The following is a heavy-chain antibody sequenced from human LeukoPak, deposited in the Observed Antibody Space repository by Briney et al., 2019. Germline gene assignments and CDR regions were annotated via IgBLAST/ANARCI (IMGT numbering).Heavy chain of an antibody. Sequence: SETLSLTCTVSGGSISSSSYYWGWIRQPPGKGLEWIGSIYYSGSTYYNPSLKSRVTISVDTSKNQFSLKLSSVTAADTAVYYCARGYCSGGSCYSYYYYSYMDVWGKGTTVTVSS. CDR3: ARGYCSGGSCYSYYYYSYMDV. CDR1: GGSISSSSYY. D-gene: IGHD2-15*01. V-gene: IGHV4-39*07. J-gene: IGHJ6*03. CDR2: IYYSGST.